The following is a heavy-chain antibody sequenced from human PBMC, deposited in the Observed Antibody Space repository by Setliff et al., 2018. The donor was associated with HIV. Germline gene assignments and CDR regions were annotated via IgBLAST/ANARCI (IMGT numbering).Heavy chain of an antibody. CDR1: GGSISSYY. Sequence: SETLSLTCTVSGGSISSYYWSWIRQPPGKGLDWFGYIYTSGSINYNPSLKSRVTISVDTSKNQISLKLNSVTAADTAVYYCARDGGRTGYSSSSDQWGQGTLVTVSS. D-gene: IGHD6-13*01. V-gene: IGHV4-4*09. CDR3: ARDGGRTGYSSSSDQ. CDR2: IYTSGSI. J-gene: IGHJ4*02.